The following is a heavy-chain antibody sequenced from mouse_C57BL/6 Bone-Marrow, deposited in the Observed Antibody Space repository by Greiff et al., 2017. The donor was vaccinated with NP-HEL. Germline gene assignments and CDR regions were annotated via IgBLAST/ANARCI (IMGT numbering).Heavy chain of an antibody. CDR2: ISSGGSYT. J-gene: IGHJ2*01. V-gene: IGHV5-6*01. CDR1: GFTFSSYG. D-gene: IGHD1-1*01. Sequence: DVHLVESGGDLVKPGGSLKLSCAASGFTFSSYGMSWVRQTPDKRLEWVATISSGGSYTYYPDSVKGRFTISRDNAKNTLYLQMSRLKAEDTAMYYCAFYGSSYGEYWGQGTTLTVSS. CDR3: AFYGSSYGEY.